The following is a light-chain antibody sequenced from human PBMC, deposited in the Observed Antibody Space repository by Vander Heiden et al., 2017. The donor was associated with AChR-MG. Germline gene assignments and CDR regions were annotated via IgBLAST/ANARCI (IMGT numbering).Light chain of an antibody. Sequence: SHVLTQPPSVSVAPGQTARNTCGGNNIGTNSVHWYQQKPGQAPVLVVYDDSGRPSGIPERFSGSNSGNMATLTISRVEAGDEADYYCQVWDSSTDHVVFGGGTKLTVL. J-gene: IGLJ2*01. CDR2: DDS. CDR3: QVWDSSTDHVV. CDR1: NIGTNS. V-gene: IGLV3-21*02.